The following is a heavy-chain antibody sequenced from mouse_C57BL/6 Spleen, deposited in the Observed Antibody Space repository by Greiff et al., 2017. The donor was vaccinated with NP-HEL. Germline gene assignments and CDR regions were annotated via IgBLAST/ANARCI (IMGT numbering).Heavy chain of an antibody. Sequence: QVQLQQPGAELVRPGSSVKLSCKASGYTFTSYWMDWVKQRPGQGLEWIGNIYPSDSETHYNQKFKDKATLTVDKSSSTAYMQLSSLTSEDSAVYYCARSRILGAMDYWGQGTSVTVSS. J-gene: IGHJ4*01. CDR1: GYTFTSYW. CDR3: ARSRILGAMDY. CDR2: IYPSDSET. D-gene: IGHD3-3*01. V-gene: IGHV1-61*01.